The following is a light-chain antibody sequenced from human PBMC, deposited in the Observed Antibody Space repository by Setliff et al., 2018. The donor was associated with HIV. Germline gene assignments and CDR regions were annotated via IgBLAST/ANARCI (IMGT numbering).Light chain of an antibody. CDR1: SSDVGAYNF. V-gene: IGLV2-11*01. Sequence: QSVLTQPRSVSGSPGQSVTFSCTGSSSDVGAYNFVSWYQQHPGKAPKLIIYDVYKRPSGVPDRFSGSKSGDTASLTISGLQSEDEADYYCSSYTMNTYVFGTGTKVTVL. CDR3: SSYTMNTYV. J-gene: IGLJ1*01. CDR2: DVY.